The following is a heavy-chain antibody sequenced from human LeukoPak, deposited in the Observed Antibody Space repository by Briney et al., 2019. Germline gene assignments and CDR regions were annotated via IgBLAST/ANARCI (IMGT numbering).Heavy chain of an antibody. J-gene: IGHJ4*02. CDR3: ARGKRRFDY. V-gene: IGHV3-23*01. Sequence: GGSLRLSCAASGFTFSSYAMSWVRQAPGKGLEWVSVYYADSVKGRFTISRDNSKNTLYLQMNSLRAEDTAVYYCARGKRRFDYWGQGTLVTVSS. D-gene: IGHD3-10*01. CDR1: GFTFSSYA.